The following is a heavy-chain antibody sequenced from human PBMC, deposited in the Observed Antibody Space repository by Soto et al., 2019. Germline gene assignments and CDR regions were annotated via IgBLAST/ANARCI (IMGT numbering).Heavy chain of an antibody. CDR1: GGTFSSYA. Sequence: SVKVSCKASGGTFSSYAISWVRQAPGQGLERMGGIIPIFGTANYAQKFQGRVTITADESTSTAYMELSSLRSEDTAVYYCASSAGHPGDFFYYNGMDVWGQGTTVTVSS. V-gene: IGHV1-69*13. D-gene: IGHD3-10*01. CDR3: ASSAGHPGDFFYYNGMDV. CDR2: IIPIFGTA. J-gene: IGHJ6*02.